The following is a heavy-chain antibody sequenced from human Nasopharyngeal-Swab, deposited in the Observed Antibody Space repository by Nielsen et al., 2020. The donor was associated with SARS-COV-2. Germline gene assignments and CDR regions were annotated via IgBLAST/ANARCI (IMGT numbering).Heavy chain of an antibody. V-gene: IGHV3-30-3*01. CDR2: ISYDGSNK. D-gene: IGHD2-2*02. J-gene: IGHJ4*02. CDR3: ARVRKDCRSTSCYTSDY. Sequence: WIRQPPGKGLEWVAVISYDGSNKYYADSVKGRFTISRDNSKNTLYLQMNSLRAEDTAVYYCARVRKDCRSTSCYTSDYWGQGTLVTVSS.